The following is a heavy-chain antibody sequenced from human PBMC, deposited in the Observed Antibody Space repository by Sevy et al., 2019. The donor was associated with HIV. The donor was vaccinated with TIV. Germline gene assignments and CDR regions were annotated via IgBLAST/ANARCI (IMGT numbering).Heavy chain of an antibody. D-gene: IGHD2-15*01. Sequence: ASVKVSCKASGYTFTSYGISWVRQAPGQGLEWMGWISAYNGNTNYAQKLQGRVTMTTDTSTSTAYMELGSLRSDDTAVYYCARVPVVGYCSGGSCYSGYYYMDVWGKGTTVTVSS. CDR3: ARVPVVGYCSGGSCYSGYYYMDV. V-gene: IGHV1-18*04. CDR1: GYTFTSYG. CDR2: ISAYNGNT. J-gene: IGHJ6*03.